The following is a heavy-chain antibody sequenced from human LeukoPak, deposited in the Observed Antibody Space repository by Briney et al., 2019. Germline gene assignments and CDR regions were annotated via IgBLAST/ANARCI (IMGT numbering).Heavy chain of an antibody. Sequence: GGSLTLSCAVSGITLSNYGMSWVRQAPGQGLDWVAGISGSGGSTNYADSVKGRFTISRDNPKNTLFLQMNSLRAEDTAVYFCAKRGVVIRVILVGFHKEAYYFDSWGQGALVTVSS. CDR1: GITLSNYG. CDR3: AKRGVVIRVILVGFHKEAYYFDS. V-gene: IGHV3-23*01. J-gene: IGHJ4*02. D-gene: IGHD3-22*01. CDR2: ISGSGGST.